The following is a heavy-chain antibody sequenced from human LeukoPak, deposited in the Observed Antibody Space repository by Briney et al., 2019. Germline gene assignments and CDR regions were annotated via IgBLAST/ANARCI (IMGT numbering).Heavy chain of an antibody. Sequence: SETLSLTCTVSGGSISSGDYYWSWIRQPPGKGLEWIGYIFYSGSTYYNPSLKSRVTISVDTSKNQFSLKLSSVTAADTAVYYCASGGLLDAFDIWGQGTMVTVSS. J-gene: IGHJ3*02. D-gene: IGHD5-18*01. CDR3: ASGGLLDAFDI. V-gene: IGHV4-30-4*01. CDR1: GGSISSGDYY. CDR2: IFYSGST.